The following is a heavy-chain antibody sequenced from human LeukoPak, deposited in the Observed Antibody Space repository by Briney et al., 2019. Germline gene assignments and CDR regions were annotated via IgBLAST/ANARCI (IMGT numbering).Heavy chain of an antibody. J-gene: IGHJ4*02. CDR1: GFTFSSYG. Sequence: GGTLRLSCAASGFTFSSYGMSWVRQAPGKGLEWVSAISGSGGSTYYADSVKGRFTVSRDNSKNMLYLQMNSLRAEDTAVYYCAKSPYYDILTSGDYWGQGTLVTVSS. CDR2: ISGSGGST. D-gene: IGHD3-9*01. V-gene: IGHV3-23*01. CDR3: AKSPYYDILTSGDY.